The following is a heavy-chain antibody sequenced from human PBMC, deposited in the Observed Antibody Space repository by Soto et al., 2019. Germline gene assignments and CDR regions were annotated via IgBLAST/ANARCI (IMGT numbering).Heavy chain of an antibody. CDR3: ARNSPEGNWFDP. V-gene: IGHV1-2*02. J-gene: IGHJ5*02. CDR1: GYTFTGYY. Sequence: ASLKVSCKASGYTFTGYYMHWVRQAPGQWLEWMGWINPNSGGTNYAQKFQGRVTMTRDTSISTAYMELSRLRSDDTAVYYCARNSPEGNWFDPWGQGTLVTVSS. CDR2: INPNSGGT. D-gene: IGHD4-4*01.